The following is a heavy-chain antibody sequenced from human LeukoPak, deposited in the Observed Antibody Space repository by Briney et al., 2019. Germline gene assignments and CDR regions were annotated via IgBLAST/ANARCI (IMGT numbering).Heavy chain of an antibody. D-gene: IGHD1-26*01. V-gene: IGHV3-33*08. J-gene: IGHJ4*02. CDR3: ARVRFEATPTTLSFNY. CDR1: GFTISTNG. CDR2: IWYDGSNE. Sequence: PGGSLRLSCAASGFTISTNGMHGGLQAPGKGLEWVALIWYDGSNEYYADSVKGRFTISRDNSKNTLFLQMNSLRAEDTAVYYCARVRFEATPTTLSFNYWGQGTLVTVSS.